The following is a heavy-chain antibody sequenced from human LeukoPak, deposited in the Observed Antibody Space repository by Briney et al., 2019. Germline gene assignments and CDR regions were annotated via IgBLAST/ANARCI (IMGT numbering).Heavy chain of an antibody. CDR2: INPNSGGT. V-gene: IGHV1-2*02. CDR3: ASSVDTALVSDVGCDI. J-gene: IGHJ3*02. CDR1: GYTFADYY. D-gene: IGHD5-18*01. Sequence: ASVKVSCKASGYTFADYYMHWVRQAPGQGLEWMGWINPNSGGTNYAQKFQGRVTMTRDTSISTAYMELSRLRSDDTAVYYSASSVDTALVSDVGCDIWGQGTMVTVSS.